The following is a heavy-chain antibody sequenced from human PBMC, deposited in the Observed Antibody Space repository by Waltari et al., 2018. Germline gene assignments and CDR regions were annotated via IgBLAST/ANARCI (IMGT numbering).Heavy chain of an antibody. CDR3: AKNKGFNWNYVLDY. J-gene: IGHJ4*02. CDR2: IGGSSGTT. V-gene: IGHV3-23*01. Sequence: QLLESGGGLVQPGGYLRLSWEASGFNFNTFAMSWVRQAPGKGLEWVSAIGGSSGTTFYIGSVKGRYTISRDNSKNTLYLQMNSLRAEDTAVYYCAKNKGFNWNYVLDYWGQGTLVTVSS. CDR1: GFNFNTFA. D-gene: IGHD1-7*01.